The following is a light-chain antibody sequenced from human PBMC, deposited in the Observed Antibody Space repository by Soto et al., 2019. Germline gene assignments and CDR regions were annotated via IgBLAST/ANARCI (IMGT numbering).Light chain of an antibody. J-gene: IGLJ1*01. CDR2: EVF. CDR1: NSDLGAYDY. V-gene: IGLV2-14*01. CDR3: SSYTASSARV. Sequence: QSVLTQPASVSGSPGRSITISCTGTNSDLGAYDYVSWYQQHPGKAPRLLIYEVFNRPSGVSDRFSGSKSANTASLTISGLQADDEADYYCSSYTASSARVFGRGTKVTVL.